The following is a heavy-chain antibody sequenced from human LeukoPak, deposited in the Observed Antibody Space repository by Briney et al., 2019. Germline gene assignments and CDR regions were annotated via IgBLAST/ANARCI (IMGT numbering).Heavy chain of an antibody. V-gene: IGHV3-15*01. CDR2: IKSNPDGGTA. CDR3: STAVNGSYFD. Sequence: GGSLRLSCAASGFTFTYAWMTWVRQAPGKGLEGVGRIKSNPDGGTADYAAPVKGRFTISRDDSRNTLYLQMNNLKIDDTAVYFCSTAVNGSYFDWGQGTLVIVSS. D-gene: IGHD1-26*01. CDR1: GFTFTYAW. J-gene: IGHJ1*01.